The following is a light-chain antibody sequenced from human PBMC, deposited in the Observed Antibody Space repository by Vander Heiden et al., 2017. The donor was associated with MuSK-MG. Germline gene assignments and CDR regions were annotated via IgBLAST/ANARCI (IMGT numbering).Light chain of an antibody. CDR1: SRNIGGYDY. V-gene: IGLV2-14*01. CDR3: ASYTTTSALYV. CDR2: DVS. J-gene: IGLJ1*01. Sequence: QSVLTQPASVSGSPGQSITISCSGTSRNIGGYDYVSWYQQSPGKAPKLIIYDVSNRPSGVSDRFSGSKSGNTASRTISGLHVDDEADYYCASYTTTSALYVFGSGTQVTVL.